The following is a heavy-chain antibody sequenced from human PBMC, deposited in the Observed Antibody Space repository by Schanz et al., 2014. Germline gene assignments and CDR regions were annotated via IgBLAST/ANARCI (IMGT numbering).Heavy chain of an antibody. CDR3: VRDRRNADLDY. J-gene: IGHJ4*02. CDR2: VSRSTPDI. CDR1: GFTFSSYA. V-gene: IGHV3-48*01. D-gene: IGHD1-1*01. Sequence: EVQLLESGGGLVQPGGSLRLSCAASGFTFSSYAMTWVRQAPGKGLEWVSYVSRSTPDIYYADSVKGRFTMSRDNAKNSVFLQMNSLRAEDTAVYYCVRDRRNADLDYWGQGTLVTVSS.